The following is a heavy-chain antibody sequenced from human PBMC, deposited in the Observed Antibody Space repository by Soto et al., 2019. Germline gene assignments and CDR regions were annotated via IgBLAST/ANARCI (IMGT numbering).Heavy chain of an antibody. D-gene: IGHD2-2*01. CDR3: ALRRVAYADF. Sequence: GSLRLSCAASEFTVTNNEMSWVRQAPGKGLEWVSILYSGGNTYYADSVEGRFTISRDGSKTTLYLHMNSLRAEDTAVYYCALRRVAYADFWGQGTRVTVS. CDR1: EFTVTNNE. V-gene: IGHV3-53*01. CDR2: LYSGGNT. J-gene: IGHJ4*02.